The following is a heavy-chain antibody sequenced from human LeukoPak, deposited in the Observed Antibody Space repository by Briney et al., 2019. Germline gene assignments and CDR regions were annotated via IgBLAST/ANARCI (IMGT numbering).Heavy chain of an antibody. CDR3: TRMVTTLRD. J-gene: IGHJ4*02. Sequence: GGSLRLSCAVSVFTLSNYWMHWVRQAPGKGLVWVSRINPDGSSTIYADSVKGRFTISRDNAKNTLYLQMNSLRVEVTAVYYCTRMVTTLRDWGQGTLVTVSS. V-gene: IGHV3-74*01. CDR1: VFTLSNYW. D-gene: IGHD4-17*01. CDR2: INPDGSST.